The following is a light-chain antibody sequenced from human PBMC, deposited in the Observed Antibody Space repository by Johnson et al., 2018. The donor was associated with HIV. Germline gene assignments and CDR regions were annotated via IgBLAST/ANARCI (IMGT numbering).Light chain of an antibody. V-gene: IGLV1-51*01. CDR3: GTWDSSLGTYV. Sequence: QSVLTQPPSVSAAPGQKVTISCSGSSSNIGNNYVSWYQQLPGTAPKLLIYDNNKRPSGIPDRFSGSKSATSATLGITGLQTGDEADYYCGTWDSSLGTYVCGTGTKVTVL. J-gene: IGLJ1*01. CDR1: SSNIGNNY. CDR2: DNN.